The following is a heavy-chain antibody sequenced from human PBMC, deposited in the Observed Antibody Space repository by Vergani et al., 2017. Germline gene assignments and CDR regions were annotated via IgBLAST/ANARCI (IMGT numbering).Heavy chain of an antibody. J-gene: IGHJ4*02. Sequence: EVQLVESGGGLVQPGRSLRLSCAASGFTFDDYAMHWVRQAPGKGLEWVSGISWNSGSTGYADSVKGRFTISRDNAKNSLYLQMNSLRAEDTAVYYCASSPRYYYDSSGVDYWGQGTLVTVSS. CDR3: ASSPRYYYDSSGVDY. V-gene: IGHV3-9*01. CDR2: ISWNSGST. D-gene: IGHD3-22*01. CDR1: GFTFDDYA.